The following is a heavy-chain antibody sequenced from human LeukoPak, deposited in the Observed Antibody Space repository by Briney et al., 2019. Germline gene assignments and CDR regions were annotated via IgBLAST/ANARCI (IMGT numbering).Heavy chain of an antibody. Sequence: TGGSLRLSCAASGLTFSSYEMNWVRQAPGKGLEWVSYISSSGSTIYYADSVKGRFTISRDNAKNSLYLQMNSLRAEDTAVYYCARSEGTIGGYSGYDDYWGQGTLVTVSS. D-gene: IGHD5-12*01. CDR3: ARSEGTIGGYSGYDDY. CDR2: ISSSGSTI. J-gene: IGHJ4*02. CDR1: GLTFSSYE. V-gene: IGHV3-48*03.